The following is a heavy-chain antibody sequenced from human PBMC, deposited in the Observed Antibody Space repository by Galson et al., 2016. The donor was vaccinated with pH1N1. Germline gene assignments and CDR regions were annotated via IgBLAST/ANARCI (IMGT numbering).Heavy chain of an antibody. D-gene: IGHD6-19*01. CDR3: AATVPGTAYFDY. CDR2: IYSGGKT. CDR1: GVAISKYS. J-gene: IGHJ4*02. V-gene: IGHV3-53*01. Sequence: LSLTCDVSGVAISKYSWSWIRQLPGKGLEWVSVIYSGGKTYHADPVRGRFTISRDNGKNTVFLDMNTLRAEDTAVYYCAATVPGTAYFDYWGQGTLVTVSS.